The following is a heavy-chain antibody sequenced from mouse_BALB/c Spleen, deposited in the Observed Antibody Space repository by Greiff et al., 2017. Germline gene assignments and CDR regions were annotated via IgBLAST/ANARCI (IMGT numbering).Heavy chain of an antibody. CDR2: IYPSDSYT. J-gene: IGHJ2*01. Sequence: QVQLQQSGAELVRPGASVKLSCKASGYTFTSYWINWVKQRPGQGLEWIGNIYPSDSYTNYNQKFKDKATLTVDKSSSTAYMQLSSPTSEDSAVYYCTREATGYWGQGTTLTVSS. CDR1: GYTFTSYW. V-gene: IGHV1-69*02. D-gene: IGHD3-2*02. CDR3: TREATGY.